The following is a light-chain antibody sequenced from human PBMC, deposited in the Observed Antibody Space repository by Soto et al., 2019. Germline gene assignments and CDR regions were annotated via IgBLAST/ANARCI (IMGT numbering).Light chain of an antibody. Sequence: EIVLTQSPATLSLSPGERATLSCRASQRLSRYLTWYQQKPSQAPRLLLYDASNTATGIPARFSGSGSGTDFTLTISSLEPEDFAVYYFQQRSTWPFTFGPGTKVDIK. CDR3: QQRSTWPFT. V-gene: IGKV3-11*01. CDR1: QRLSRY. CDR2: DAS. J-gene: IGKJ3*01.